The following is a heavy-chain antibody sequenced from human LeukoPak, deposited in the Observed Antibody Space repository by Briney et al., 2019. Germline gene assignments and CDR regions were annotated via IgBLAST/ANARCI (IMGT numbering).Heavy chain of an antibody. J-gene: IGHJ5*02. CDR3: ARVGRRSRGPYSSSWHWFDP. V-gene: IGHV4-34*01. CDR2: INHSGST. CDR1: GGSINNYY. Sequence: PSETLSLTCTVSGGSINNYYWSWIRQPPGKGLEWIGEINHSGSTNYNPSLKSRVTISVDTSKNQFSLKLSSVTAADTAVYYCARVGRRSRGPYSSSWHWFDPWGQGTLVTVSS. D-gene: IGHD6-13*01.